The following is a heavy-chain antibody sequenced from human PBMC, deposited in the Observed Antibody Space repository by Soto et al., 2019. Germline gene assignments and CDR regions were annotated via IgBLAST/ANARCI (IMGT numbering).Heavy chain of an antibody. Sequence: QVQLQQWGAGLLKPSETLYLTCTVNGGSLTGYYWSWIRQPPGKGLEWIGEVKDGGSTNYSPSLRGRVSISADTSKNHFSLRLNSVTAADTAVYFCARGQEGIVATHWDQGALVTVSS. V-gene: IGHV4-34*01. J-gene: IGHJ4*02. CDR1: GGSLTGYY. D-gene: IGHD5-12*01. CDR2: VKDGGST. CDR3: ARGQEGIVATH.